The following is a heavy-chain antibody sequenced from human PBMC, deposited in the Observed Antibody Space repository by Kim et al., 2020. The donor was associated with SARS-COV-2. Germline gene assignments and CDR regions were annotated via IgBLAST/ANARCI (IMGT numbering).Heavy chain of an antibody. CDR2: IYHSGST. D-gene: IGHD7-27*01. J-gene: IGHJ5*02. V-gene: IGHV4-38-2*02. CDR3: ARGLALTWFDP. CDR1: GYSISSGYY. Sequence: SETLSLTCTVSGYSISSGYYWGWIRQPPGKGLEWIGSIYHSGSTYYNPSLKSRVTISVDTSKNQFSLKLSSVTAADTAVYYCARGLALTWFDPWGQGTLV.